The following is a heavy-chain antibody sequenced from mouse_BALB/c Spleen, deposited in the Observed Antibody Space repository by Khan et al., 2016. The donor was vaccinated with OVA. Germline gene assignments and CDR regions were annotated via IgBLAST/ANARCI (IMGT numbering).Heavy chain of an antibody. CDR3: SRSNGNYWFAY. Sequence: QIQLVQSGPELKKPGETVKISCKASGYTLTDYGMNWVKQAPGKGLKWMGWINTYTGEATYADDFKGRFAFSLATSANTAYLQINNLKTEDMATYFCSRSNGNYWFAYWGQGTLVTVPA. CDR1: GYTLTDYG. CDR2: INTYTGEA. V-gene: IGHV9-1*02. J-gene: IGHJ3*01. D-gene: IGHD2-1*01.